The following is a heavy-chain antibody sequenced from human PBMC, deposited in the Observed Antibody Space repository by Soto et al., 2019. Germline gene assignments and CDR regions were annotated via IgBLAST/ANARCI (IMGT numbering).Heavy chain of an antibody. CDR3: AQTNIAGRPNWFDP. J-gene: IGHJ5*02. Sequence: ELQLLESGGGLVQPGGSLRLSCAASGFTFTISAMSWVRQAPGKGLEWVSTITRSGGTTYYADSVKGRFTISRDNSKNTLYLQMKRLRAEDTAAYYCAQTNIAGRPNWFDPWGQGTLVTVSS. D-gene: IGHD6-6*01. CDR2: ITRSGGTT. CDR1: GFTFTISA. V-gene: IGHV3-23*01.